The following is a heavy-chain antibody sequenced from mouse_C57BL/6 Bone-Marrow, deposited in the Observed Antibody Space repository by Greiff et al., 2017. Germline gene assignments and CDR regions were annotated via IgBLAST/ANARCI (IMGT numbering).Heavy chain of an antibody. CDR2: IDPSDSET. Sequence: QVQLKQPGAELVRPGSSVKLSCKASGYTFTSYWMHWVKQRPIPGLEWIGNIDPSDSETHYNQKFKDKATLTVDKSSSTAYMQLSSLTSEDSAVYYCARPLTTVVAPFGYWGQGTTLTVSS. CDR3: ARPLTTVVAPFGY. J-gene: IGHJ2*01. V-gene: IGHV1-52*01. CDR1: GYTFTSYW. D-gene: IGHD1-1*01.